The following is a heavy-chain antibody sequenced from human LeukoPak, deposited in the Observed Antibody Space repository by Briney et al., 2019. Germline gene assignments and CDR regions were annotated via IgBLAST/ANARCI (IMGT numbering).Heavy chain of an antibody. J-gene: IGHJ4*02. CDR2: IYYSGST. D-gene: IGHD4-23*01. CDR3: ARSEAVVTGSFDY. CDR1: GGSISSGGYY. V-gene: IGHV4-31*03. Sequence: SETLSLTCTLPGGSISSGGYYWSWIRQHPGHGPAWLGYIYYSGSTYYNPSLKSRVTISVDTSKNQFSLKLSSVTAADTAVYYCARSEAVVTGSFDYWGQGTLVTVSS.